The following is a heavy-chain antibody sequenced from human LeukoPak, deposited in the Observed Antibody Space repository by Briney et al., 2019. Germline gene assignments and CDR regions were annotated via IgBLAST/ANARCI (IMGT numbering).Heavy chain of an antibody. Sequence: ASVKVSCKASGYTFTSYGISWVRQAPGQGLEWMGWISAYNGNTNYAQKLQGRVTMTTDTSTSTAYMELRSLRSDDTAVYYCARQLDCGGDCYGPDAFDIWGQGTMVTVSS. D-gene: IGHD2-21*01. CDR2: ISAYNGNT. CDR1: GYTFTSYG. V-gene: IGHV1-18*01. CDR3: ARQLDCGGDCYGPDAFDI. J-gene: IGHJ3*02.